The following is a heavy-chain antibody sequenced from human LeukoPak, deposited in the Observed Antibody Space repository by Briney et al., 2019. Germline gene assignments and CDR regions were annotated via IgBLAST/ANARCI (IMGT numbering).Heavy chain of an antibody. V-gene: IGHV3-30*18. CDR1: GFTFSSYG. CDR3: AKCYGDYLGYCYYMDV. J-gene: IGHJ6*03. D-gene: IGHD4-17*01. CDR2: ISYDGSNK. Sequence: GGSLRLSCAASGFTFSSYGMHWVRQAPGKGLEWVAVISYDGSNKYYADSVKGRFTISRDNSKNTLYLQMNSLRAEDTAVYYCAKCYGDYLGYCYYMDVWGKGTTVTVSS.